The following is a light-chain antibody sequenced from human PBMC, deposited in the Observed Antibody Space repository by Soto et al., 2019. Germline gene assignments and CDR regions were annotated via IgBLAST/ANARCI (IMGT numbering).Light chain of an antibody. Sequence: EIVMTQSPATLSVSPGERATLSCRASQSVSSNLAWYQQKPGQAPRLLIYGASTRATGIPARFSGSGSGTEFTLIISSLQSEDFALYYCQQYNNSLRGFGGGTKVEIK. V-gene: IGKV3-15*01. CDR3: QQYNNSLRG. CDR1: QSVSSN. J-gene: IGKJ4*02. CDR2: GAS.